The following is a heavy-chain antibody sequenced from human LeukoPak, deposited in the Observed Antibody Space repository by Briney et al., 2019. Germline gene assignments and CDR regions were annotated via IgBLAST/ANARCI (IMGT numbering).Heavy chain of an antibody. Sequence: GGSLRLSCAASWVTVSSNYMRWGRPAPGEGVGWVSVIYSGGSTYYADSVKGRFTISRDNSKNTLYLQMNSLRAEDTAVYYCARGPNLYYFDYWGQGTLVTVSS. CDR2: IYSGGST. V-gene: IGHV3-53*01. J-gene: IGHJ4*02. CDR3: ARGPNLYYFDY. D-gene: IGHD1-14*01. CDR1: WVTVSSNY.